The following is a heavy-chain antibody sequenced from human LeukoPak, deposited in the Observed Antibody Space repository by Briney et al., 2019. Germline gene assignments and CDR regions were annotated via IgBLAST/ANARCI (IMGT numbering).Heavy chain of an antibody. V-gene: IGHV3-23*01. CDR2: ISGSGAST. J-gene: IGHJ4*02. Sequence: PGGSLGLSCAASGFTFSSYAMTWVRQAPGKGLQWVSTISGSGASTYYADSVKGRFTVSRDNSKNTLYLQMNSLRAEDTAVYYCARDVIGVAAPDYWGQGTLVTVSS. CDR1: GFTFSSYA. D-gene: IGHD2-21*01. CDR3: ARDVIGVAAPDY.